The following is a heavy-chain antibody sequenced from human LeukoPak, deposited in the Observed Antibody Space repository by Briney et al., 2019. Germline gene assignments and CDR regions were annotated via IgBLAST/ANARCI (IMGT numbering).Heavy chain of an antibody. V-gene: IGHV4-34*01. D-gene: IGHD3-22*01. CDR2: IKHSGST. Sequence: SETLSLTCAVYGGSFSGYYWSWIRQPPGKGLEWIGEIKHSGSTNYNPSLKSRVTISVDTSKNQFSLKLSSVTAADTAVYYCARVRNDSSGYYYRSFDYWGQGTLVTVSS. CDR3: ARVRNDSSGYYYRSFDY. CDR1: GGSFSGYY. J-gene: IGHJ4*02.